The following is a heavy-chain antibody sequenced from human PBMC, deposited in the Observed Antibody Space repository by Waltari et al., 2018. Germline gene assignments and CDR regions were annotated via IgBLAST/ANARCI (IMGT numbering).Heavy chain of an antibody. J-gene: IGHJ5*02. V-gene: IGHV4-39*07. Sequence: QLQLQESGPGLVKPSETLSLTCTVSGGSISSSSYYWGWIRQPPGKGLEWIGSIYYSGSTYYNSSLKRRVTISVDTSKNQFSLKLSSVTAADTAVYYCARDMYSGYDWGGRRNWFDPWGQGTLVTVSS. CDR3: ARDMYSGYDWGGRRNWFDP. D-gene: IGHD5-12*01. CDR1: GGSISSSSYY. CDR2: IYYSGST.